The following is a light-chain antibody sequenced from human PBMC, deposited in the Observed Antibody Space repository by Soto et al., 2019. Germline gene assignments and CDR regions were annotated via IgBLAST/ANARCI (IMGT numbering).Light chain of an antibody. Sequence: QSVLTQPASVSGSPGQSITISCTGTSSDVSGYNYVSWYQQHPGKAPKLMIYEVSNRPSGVSNRFSGSKSGNTASLTISGLQAEDEADYYCSSYTSSSRSVFGTGTKLTVL. J-gene: IGLJ1*01. CDR3: SSYTSSSRSV. CDR2: EVS. CDR1: SSDVSGYNY. V-gene: IGLV2-14*01.